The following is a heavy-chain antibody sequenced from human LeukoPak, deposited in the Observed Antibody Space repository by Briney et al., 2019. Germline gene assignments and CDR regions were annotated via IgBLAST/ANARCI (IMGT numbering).Heavy chain of an antibody. V-gene: IGHV3-23*01. D-gene: IGHD2-21*02. CDR3: AKAPMTY. CDR2: ISAGGGT. CDR1: GFTFSSFA. Sequence: GGSLRLSCAASGFTFSSFAMSWVRQAPGKGLEWVSAISAGGGTYYADSVKGRFTISRDNSKNTLYLQMNSLRAEDTAVYYCAKAPMTYWGQGTLVTVSS. J-gene: IGHJ4*02.